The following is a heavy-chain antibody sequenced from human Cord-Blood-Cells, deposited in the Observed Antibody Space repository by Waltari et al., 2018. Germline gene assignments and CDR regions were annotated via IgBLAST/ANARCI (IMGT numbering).Heavy chain of an antibody. Sequence: EYMGIIYPGDSDTRYSPSFQGQVTISADKSISTAYLQWSSLKASDTAMYYCARQGAYYYDSSGDAFDIWGQGTMVTVSS. D-gene: IGHD3-22*01. V-gene: IGHV5-51*01. CDR3: ARQGAYYYDSSGDAFDI. CDR2: IYPGDSDT. J-gene: IGHJ3*02.